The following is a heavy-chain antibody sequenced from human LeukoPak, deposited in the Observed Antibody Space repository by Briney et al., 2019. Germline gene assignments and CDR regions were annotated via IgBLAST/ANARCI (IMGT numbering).Heavy chain of an antibody. CDR3: ARDLTPFQH. CDR2: SSSSSIYT. CDR1: GFIFSDYY. D-gene: IGHD4-23*01. J-gene: IGHJ1*01. Sequence: GGPLRLSCAASGFIFSDYYMRWMRHALGRGREWDLYSSSSSIYTSYADSVKGQFTIPRDNAKHSLYLQMNSRRAEDTAVYYCARDLTPFQHWGQGTMVTVSS. V-gene: IGHV3-11*06.